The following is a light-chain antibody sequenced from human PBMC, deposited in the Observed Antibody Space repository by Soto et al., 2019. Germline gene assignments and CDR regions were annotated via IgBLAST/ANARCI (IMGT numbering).Light chain of an antibody. CDR1: QSVLYSSNNKNY. CDR3: QQYYSTLLT. J-gene: IGKJ4*01. V-gene: IGKV4-1*01. CDR2: WAS. Sequence: DIVMTQSPDSLAVSLGERATINCKSSQSVLYSSNNKNYLAWYQQKPGQPPKLLIYWASTRESGVPDRFSGSGSGPDFTLTISSLQAEDVAVYYCQQYYSTLLTFGGGTKVEI.